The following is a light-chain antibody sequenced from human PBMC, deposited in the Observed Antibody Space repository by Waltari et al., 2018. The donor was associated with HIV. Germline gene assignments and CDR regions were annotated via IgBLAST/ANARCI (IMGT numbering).Light chain of an antibody. CDR1: NSNVGSYNL. Sequence: QSALTQPASVSGSPGQSVTISCTGTNSNVGSYNLVSWYQQHPALAPKVIIYEVTQRPSGVSSRFSGSKSGNTASLTISGLQAEDEANYYCCSYTGTNPFLLFGGGTKLTVL. J-gene: IGLJ2*01. CDR2: EVT. CDR3: CSYTGTNPFLL. V-gene: IGLV2-23*02.